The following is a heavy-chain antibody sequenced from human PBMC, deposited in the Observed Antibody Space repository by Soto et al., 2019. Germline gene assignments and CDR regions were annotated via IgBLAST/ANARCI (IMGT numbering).Heavy chain of an antibody. V-gene: IGHV3-7*03. CDR3: ARHKVVGPTTLDY. CDR1: GFTFSTYW. D-gene: IGHD1-26*01. J-gene: IGHJ4*02. Sequence: GGSLRLSCVVSGFTFSTYWMSWVRQAPGKGLEWVANIKEDGSEKYYLDSVKGRFTIYRDNAKNSLYLQMNSLRAEDTAVYYCARHKVVGPTTLDYWGQGTLVPVYS. CDR2: IKEDGSEK.